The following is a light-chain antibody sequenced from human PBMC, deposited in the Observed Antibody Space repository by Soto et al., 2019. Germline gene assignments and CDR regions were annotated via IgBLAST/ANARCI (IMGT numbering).Light chain of an antibody. Sequence: QSVLTQPPSVSAAPGQKVTISCSGSSSNIGNDYVSWYQHLPGTAPKLLIYDNHKRPSGIPDRFSGSKSGTSATLGITGLQTGDEADYYCGTWDSSLSAYVFGTGTKRTVL. CDR3: GTWDSSLSAYV. CDR1: SSNIGNDY. V-gene: IGLV1-51*01. CDR2: DNH. J-gene: IGLJ1*01.